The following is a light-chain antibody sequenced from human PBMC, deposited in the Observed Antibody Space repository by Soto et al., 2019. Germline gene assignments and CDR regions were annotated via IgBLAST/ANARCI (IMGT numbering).Light chain of an antibody. J-gene: IGLJ1*01. Sequence: QSALTQPASVSGSPGQSITISCTGTSSDVGDYNYVSWYQQHPGKAPKLMIYDVSNRPSGVSNRFSGSKSGNTASLTISGLQAEDEADYYCTSYTSSSTYVFGTGTKFTVL. V-gene: IGLV2-14*01. CDR3: TSYTSSSTYV. CDR1: SSDVGDYNY. CDR2: DVS.